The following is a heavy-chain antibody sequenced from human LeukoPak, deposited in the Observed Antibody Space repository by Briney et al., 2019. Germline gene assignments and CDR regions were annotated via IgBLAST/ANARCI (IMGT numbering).Heavy chain of an antibody. J-gene: IGHJ4*02. Sequence: GGSLRLSCAASGFTFSSYAMSWVRQAPGKGLEWVSAISGSGGSTYYADSVKGRITISRDNSKNTLYLQMNSLRAEDTAVYYCAKDETVAGSWDYWGQGTLVTVSS. V-gene: IGHV3-23*01. D-gene: IGHD6-19*01. CDR1: GFTFSSYA. CDR3: AKDETVAGSWDY. CDR2: ISGSGGST.